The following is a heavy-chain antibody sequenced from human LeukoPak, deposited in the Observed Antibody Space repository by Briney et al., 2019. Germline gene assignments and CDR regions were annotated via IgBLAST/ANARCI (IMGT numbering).Heavy chain of an antibody. CDR1: GDIVSSNSAT. CDR3: ARRLTQYDCFDP. D-gene: IGHD2-2*01. J-gene: IGHJ5*02. CDR2: TYYRSTWYN. Sequence: SQTLSLTCAISGDIVSSNSATWNWIRQSPSRGLEWLGRTYYRSTWYNDYAVSVRGRITVNPDTSKNQFSLHLNSVTPEDTAVYYCARRLTQYDCFDPWGQGILVTVSS. V-gene: IGHV6-1*01.